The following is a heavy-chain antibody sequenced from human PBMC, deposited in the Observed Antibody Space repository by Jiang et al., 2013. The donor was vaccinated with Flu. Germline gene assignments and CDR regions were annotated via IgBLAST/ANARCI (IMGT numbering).Heavy chain of an antibody. CDR2: FYFSGST. CDR1: GDSISSYY. J-gene: IGHJ4*02. D-gene: IGHD2-2*01. V-gene: IGHV4-59*08. Sequence: KPSETLSLTCTVSGDSISSYYWNWIRQPPGKGLEWIGYFYFSGSTNYNPSLKSRVTISVDTSKNQFSLKLSSVTAADTAVYYCVRAYLYQFDYWGQGTLATVSS. CDR3: VRAYLYQFDY.